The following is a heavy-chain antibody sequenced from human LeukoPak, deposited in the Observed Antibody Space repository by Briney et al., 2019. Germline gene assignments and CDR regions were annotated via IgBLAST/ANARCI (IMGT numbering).Heavy chain of an antibody. CDR2: IKQAGSET. CDR1: GFTFSNYS. J-gene: IGHJ4*02. Sequence: GRCLRLSCAASGFTFSNYSMTWVPQAPGKGLEWVANIKQAGSETYYVDSVKGRFTISRDNAKNSLYLQMSSLRAEDTAVYYCARDPYYYDSSGYYYELHLSGYWGQGALVTVSS. D-gene: IGHD3-22*01. V-gene: IGHV3-7*05. CDR3: ARDPYYYDSSGYYYELHLSGY.